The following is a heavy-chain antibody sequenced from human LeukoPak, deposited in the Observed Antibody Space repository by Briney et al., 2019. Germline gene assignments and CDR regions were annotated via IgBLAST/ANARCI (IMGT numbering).Heavy chain of an antibody. CDR3: ARSYGVTYYYYGMDV. CDR1: GGSISSSSYY. Sequence: SETLSLTCTVSGGSISSSSYYWGWIRQPPGKGLEWIGSIYYSGSTSYNPSLKSRVTTSVDTSKNQFSLKLSSVTAADTAVYYCARSYGVTYYYYGMDVWGQGTTVTVSS. V-gene: IGHV4-39*07. CDR2: IYYSGST. J-gene: IGHJ6*02. D-gene: IGHD4-17*01.